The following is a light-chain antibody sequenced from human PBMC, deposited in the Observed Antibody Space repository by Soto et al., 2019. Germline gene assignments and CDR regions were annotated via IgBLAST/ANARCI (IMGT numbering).Light chain of an antibody. J-gene: IGKJ1*01. CDR2: WAS. Sequence: DILSTQSRDCXAXSLGDRATINXSSSQTVLDSSNNKDYLSWYQQKAGQPPKLLIHWASTREFGVPDRFSGSGSGTDFTLTISSLQAEDVAVYYCQQYYTTPRTFGHGTKVDI. CDR1: QTVLDSSNNKDY. CDR3: QQYYTTPRT. V-gene: IGKV4-1*01.